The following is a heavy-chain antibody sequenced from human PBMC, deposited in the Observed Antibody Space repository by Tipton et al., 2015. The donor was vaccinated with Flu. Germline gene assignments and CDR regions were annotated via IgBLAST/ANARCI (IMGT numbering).Heavy chain of an antibody. CDR2: IYTSGST. CDR1: GGSISSYY. CDR3: ARGKYYYDSSGYSFDY. Sequence: LRLSCTVSGGSISSYYWIWIRQPAGKGLEWIGRIYTSGSTNYHPSLKSRVTMSVDTSKNQFSLKLSSVTAAGTAVYYCARGKYYYDSSGYSFDYWGQGTLVTVSS. J-gene: IGHJ4*02. V-gene: IGHV4-4*07. D-gene: IGHD3-22*01.